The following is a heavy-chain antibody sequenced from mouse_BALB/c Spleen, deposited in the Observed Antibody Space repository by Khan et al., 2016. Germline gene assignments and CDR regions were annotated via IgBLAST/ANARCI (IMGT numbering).Heavy chain of an antibody. CDR1: VYTFTNYG. J-gene: IGHJ3*01. CDR2: INTYTGEP. Sequence: QIQLVPSVPFLSPPVASVKISCKASVYTFTNYGMNWVKQAPGKGLKWMAWINTYTGEPTYADDFKGRFAFSLENSASTAYLQINNLKHEDTATYFSARDGKRPFAYWGQGTLVTVSA. CDR3: ARDGKRPFAY. V-gene: IGHV9-3-1*01. D-gene: IGHD1-1*01.